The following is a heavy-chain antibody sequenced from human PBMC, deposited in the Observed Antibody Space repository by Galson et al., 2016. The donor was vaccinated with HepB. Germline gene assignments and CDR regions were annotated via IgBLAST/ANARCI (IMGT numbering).Heavy chain of an antibody. D-gene: IGHD6-19*01. V-gene: IGHV4-59*01. CDR1: GGSIISYY. CDR3: ARGDSTGWYRFDS. CDR2: IYYSGST. Sequence: ETLSLTCTVSGGSIISYYWSWIRQSPGKGLECIGYIYYSGSTNSNPSLKSRVTISVDTSKNQFSLKLSSVTAADTAVYFCARGDSTGWYRFDSWGQGTLVTVSS. J-gene: IGHJ4*02.